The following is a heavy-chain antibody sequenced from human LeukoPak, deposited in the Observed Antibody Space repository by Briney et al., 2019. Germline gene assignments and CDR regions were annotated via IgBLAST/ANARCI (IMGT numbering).Heavy chain of an antibody. Sequence: ASVKVSCKASGYTFTGYYMHWVRQAPGQGLEWMGWINPNSADTHYAQKFQGRVTMTRDTSISTAYMELSRLRSDDTAVYYCARASSTRDGVVIPADYWGQGTLVTVSS. D-gene: IGHD3-3*01. V-gene: IGHV1-2*02. J-gene: IGHJ4*02. CDR1: GYTFTGYY. CDR2: INPNSADT. CDR3: ARASSTRDGVVIPADY.